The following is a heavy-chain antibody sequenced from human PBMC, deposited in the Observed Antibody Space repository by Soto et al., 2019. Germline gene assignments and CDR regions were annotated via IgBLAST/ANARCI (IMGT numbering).Heavy chain of an antibody. J-gene: IGHJ4*02. CDR2: IYYNGRT. Sequence: SETLSLTCTVSGGSISSDDYYWSWIRQPPGKGLEWIGYIYYNGRTDYNPSLKSRVIISIDTSKNQFSLNLNSVSAADTAVYYCARDSCNSPDFFDYWGQGTLVTVSS. CDR1: GGSISSDDYY. D-gene: IGHD4-4*01. V-gene: IGHV4-30-4*01. CDR3: ARDSCNSPDFFDY.